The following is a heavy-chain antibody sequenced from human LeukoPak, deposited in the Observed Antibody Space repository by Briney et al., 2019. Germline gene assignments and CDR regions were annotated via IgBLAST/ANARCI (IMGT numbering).Heavy chain of an antibody. V-gene: IGHV3-64D*06. CDR3: VKDQAGTTGNAFDI. J-gene: IGHJ3*02. Sequence: PGGSLRLSCSVSGLILSRYPIHCARQAPGKGLEYVSAISSNGGSTYYADSVKGRFTISRDNSKNTLYLQISSLKGEDTAVYDCVKDQAGTTGNAFDIWGQGTMVTVSS. CDR1: GLILSRYP. CDR2: ISSNGGST. D-gene: IGHD1-1*01.